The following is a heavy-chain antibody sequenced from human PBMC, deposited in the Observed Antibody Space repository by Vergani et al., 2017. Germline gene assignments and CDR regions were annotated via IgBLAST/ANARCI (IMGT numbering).Heavy chain of an antibody. D-gene: IGHD6-13*01. CDR1: GFTFSSYS. Sequence: EVQLVESGGGLVKRGGSLRLSCAASGFTFSSYSMNWVRQAPGKGLEWVSSISSSSSYIHYSDSLKGRFTISRDNAKSSLYLQMNSLRAEDTAVYYCAKTQNRWQQQTPDYWGQGTLVTVSS. CDR2: ISSSSSYI. J-gene: IGHJ4*02. CDR3: AKTQNRWQQQTPDY. V-gene: IGHV3-21*01.